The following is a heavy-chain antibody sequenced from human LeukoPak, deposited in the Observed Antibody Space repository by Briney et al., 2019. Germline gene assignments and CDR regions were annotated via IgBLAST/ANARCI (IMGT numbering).Heavy chain of an antibody. V-gene: IGHV4-34*01. D-gene: IGHD3-3*01. CDR3: ARDSITIFGVVTRFDC. J-gene: IGHJ4*02. Sequence: PSETLSLTCTVSGGSIRSYYWSWIRQPPGKGLEWIGEINHSGSTNYNPSLKSRVTISVDTSKNQFSLKLSSVTAADTAVYYCARDSITIFGVVTRFDCWGQGTLVTVSS. CDR2: INHSGST. CDR1: GGSIRSYY.